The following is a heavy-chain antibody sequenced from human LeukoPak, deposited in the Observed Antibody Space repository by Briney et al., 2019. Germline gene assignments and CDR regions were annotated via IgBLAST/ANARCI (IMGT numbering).Heavy chain of an antibody. Sequence: PSETLSLTCTVSGGSISSSSYYWGWIRQPPGKGLEWIGSIYYSGSTYYNPSLKSRVTISVDTSKNQFSLKLSSVTAADTAVYYCARHDMEFGEDIDHWGQGTLVTVSS. V-gene: IGHV4-39*01. CDR1: GGSISSSSYY. CDR2: IYYSGST. J-gene: IGHJ4*02. D-gene: IGHD3-10*01. CDR3: ARHDMEFGEDIDH.